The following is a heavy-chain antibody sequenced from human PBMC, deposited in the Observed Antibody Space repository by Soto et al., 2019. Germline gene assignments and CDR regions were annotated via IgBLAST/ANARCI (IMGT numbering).Heavy chain of an antibody. CDR3: AKEVELWGLGASYFDY. V-gene: IGHV3-23*01. D-gene: IGHD3-16*01. Sequence: GGSLRLSCAASGFTFSSYAMSWVRQAPGKGLEWVSAISGSGCSTYYADSVKGRFTISRDNSKNTLYLQMNSLRAEDTAVYYCAKEVELWGLGASYFDYWGQGTLVTVSS. CDR2: ISGSGCST. CDR1: GFTFSSYA. J-gene: IGHJ4*02.